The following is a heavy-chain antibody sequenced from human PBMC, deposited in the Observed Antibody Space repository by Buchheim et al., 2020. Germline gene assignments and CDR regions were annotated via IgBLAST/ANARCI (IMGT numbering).Heavy chain of an antibody. CDR3: AGEPGRERDTPFGGVTEPTYYFDY. J-gene: IGHJ4*02. D-gene: IGHD3-3*01. Sequence: QVQLQESGPGLVKPSETLSLTCSVSGGSISNYYWSWIRQPPGKGLEWIAYIYYSGSTNYNPSLKSRVTISLDTSKDQFSLKLSSVNAADTAIYYCAGEPGRERDTPFGGVTEPTYYFDYWGQGTL. CDR2: IYYSGST. CDR1: GGSISNYY. V-gene: IGHV4-59*01.